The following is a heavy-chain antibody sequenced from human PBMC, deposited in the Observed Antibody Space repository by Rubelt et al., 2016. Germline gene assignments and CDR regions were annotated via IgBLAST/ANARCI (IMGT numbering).Heavy chain of an antibody. Sequence: QLQLQESGPGLVKPSETLSLTCTVSGGSISSSSYYWGWIRQPPGKGLEWIGSIYYSGSTYYNPSLKSRVTISVDTSKNQFSLKLSSVTAADTAVYYCARGHYYGSGSYSRYWGQGTLVTVSS. CDR1: GGSISSSSYY. J-gene: IGHJ4*02. D-gene: IGHD3-10*01. V-gene: IGHV4-39*07. CDR2: IYYSGST. CDR3: ARGHYYGSGSYSRY.